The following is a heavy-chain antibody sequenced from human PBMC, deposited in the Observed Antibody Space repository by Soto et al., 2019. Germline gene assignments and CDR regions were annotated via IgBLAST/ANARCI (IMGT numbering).Heavy chain of an antibody. CDR2: MNPNSGNT. CDR1: GYTLTELS. J-gene: IGHJ3*01. CDR3: ALSRDDFWSPADAFDL. Sequence: ASVKVSCKVSGYTLTELSMHWVRQATGQGLEWMGWMNPNSGNTGYAQKFQGRVTMTRNTSISTAYMELSSLRSEDTAVYYCALSRDDFWSPADAFDLWGEGRRFTVPP. D-gene: IGHD3-3*01. V-gene: IGHV1-8*01.